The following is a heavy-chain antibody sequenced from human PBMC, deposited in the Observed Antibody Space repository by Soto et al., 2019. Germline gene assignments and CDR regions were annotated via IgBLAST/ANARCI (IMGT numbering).Heavy chain of an antibody. J-gene: IGHJ6*02. CDR1: GYTFTSYY. D-gene: IGHD2-15*01. V-gene: IGHV1-46*01. CDR2: INPSGGST. CDR3: ARVNCSACVVDYYYYGMDV. Sequence: QVQLVQSGAEVKKPGASVKVSCKASGYTFTSYYIHWVRQAPGQGLEWMGIINPSGGSTSYAQKFQGRVTMTRDTSTSTVYMELSSLRSEDTAVYYCARVNCSACVVDYYYYGMDVWGQGTTVTVSS.